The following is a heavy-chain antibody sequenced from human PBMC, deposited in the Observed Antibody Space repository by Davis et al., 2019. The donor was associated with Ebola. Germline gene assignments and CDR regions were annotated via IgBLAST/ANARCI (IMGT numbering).Heavy chain of an antibody. CDR2: ISSSSSTI. J-gene: IGHJ5*02. V-gene: IGHV3-11*04. CDR3: ARRHDYGDYLGFDP. Sequence: SLKISCAASGFPYSYYYMSWIRQAPGKGLEWVSYISSSSSTIYYADSVKGRFTISRDNAKNSLYLQMNSLRDEDTAVYYCARRHDYGDYLGFDPWGQGTLVTVSS. D-gene: IGHD4-17*01. CDR1: GFPYSYYY.